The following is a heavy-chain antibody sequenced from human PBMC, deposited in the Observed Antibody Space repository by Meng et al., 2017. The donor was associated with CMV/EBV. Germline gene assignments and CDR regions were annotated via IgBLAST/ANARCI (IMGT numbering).Heavy chain of an antibody. V-gene: IGHV1-8*03. CDR1: GYTFTSYD. D-gene: IGHD2-2*01. J-gene: IGHJ6*02. Sequence: ASVKVSCKASGYTFTSYDINWVRQATGQGLEWMGWMNPNSGNTGYAQKFQGRVTITRNTSISTAYMELSSLRSEDTAVYYCAREERGQLILGIGHYYYYGMDAWGQGTTVTVSS. CDR2: MNPNSGNT. CDR3: AREERGQLILGIGHYYYYGMDA.